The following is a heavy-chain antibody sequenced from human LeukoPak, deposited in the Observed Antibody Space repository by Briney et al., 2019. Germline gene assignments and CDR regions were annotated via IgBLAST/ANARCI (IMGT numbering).Heavy chain of an antibody. Sequence: SETLSLTCTVSGGSISSYYWSWILQPAGKGLELIGRIHISGSTNYNPSLKSRVTMSVDTSKNQFSLKLSSVTAADTAMYYCARESGYTWFDPWGQGTLVTVSS. CDR1: GGSISSYY. V-gene: IGHV4-4*07. CDR2: IHISGST. J-gene: IGHJ5*02. CDR3: ARESGYTWFDP. D-gene: IGHD6-13*01.